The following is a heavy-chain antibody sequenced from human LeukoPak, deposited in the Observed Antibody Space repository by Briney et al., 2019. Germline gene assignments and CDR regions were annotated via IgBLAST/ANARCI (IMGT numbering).Heavy chain of an antibody. CDR2: IYSCGST. D-gene: IGHD5-12*01. CDR3: ARGNSGYDYAFDI. J-gene: IGHJ3*02. V-gene: IGHV4-59*01. Sequence: SETLSLTCTVSGGSISSYHWSWIRQPPGKGLQWIGFIYSCGSTNYNPSLKSRVTISLDTSKNQFSLRVSSVTSADTAVYYCARGNSGYDYAFDIWGQGTMVTVSS. CDR1: GGSISSYH.